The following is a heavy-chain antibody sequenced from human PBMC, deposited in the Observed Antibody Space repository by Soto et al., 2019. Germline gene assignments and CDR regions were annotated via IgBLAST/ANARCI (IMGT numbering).Heavy chain of an antibody. V-gene: IGHV4-39*07. CDR1: GGSISSSSYY. CDR2: IYYSGST. Sequence: SETLSLTCTVSGGSISSSSYYWGWIRQPPGKGLEWIGSIYYSGSTYYNPSLKSRVTISVDTSKNQFSLKLSSVTAADTAVYYCARVLVDTAMGIYYYYGMDVWGQGTTVTVSS. D-gene: IGHD5-18*01. J-gene: IGHJ6*02. CDR3: ARVLVDTAMGIYYYYGMDV.